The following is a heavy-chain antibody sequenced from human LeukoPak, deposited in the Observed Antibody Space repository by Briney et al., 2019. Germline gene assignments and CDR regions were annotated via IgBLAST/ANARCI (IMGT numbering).Heavy chain of an antibody. V-gene: IGHV3-21*01. CDR2: IDSSCSYI. Sequence: GGSLRLSCAASGFTFSSYSMYWVRQAPGKGLEWVSSIDSSCSYIYYADSVKGRFTISRDNAKNSLYLQMNSLRAEDTAVYYCARDAHGGYFGYWGQGTLVTVSS. CDR1: GFTFSSYS. D-gene: IGHD3-16*01. CDR3: ARDAHGGYFGY. J-gene: IGHJ4*02.